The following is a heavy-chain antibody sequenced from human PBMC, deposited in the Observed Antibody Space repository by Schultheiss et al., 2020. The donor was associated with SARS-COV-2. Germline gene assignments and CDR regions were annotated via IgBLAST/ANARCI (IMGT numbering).Heavy chain of an antibody. CDR3: ARQRQQLVRY. D-gene: IGHD6-13*01. V-gene: IGHV4-61*02. CDR1: GYSISSGYY. J-gene: IGHJ4*02. Sequence: SQTLSLTCAVSGYSISSGYYWSWIRQPAGKGLEWIGRIYTSGSTNYNPSLKSRVTMSVDTSKNQFSLKLSSVTAADTAVYYCARQRQQLVRYWGQGTLVTVSS. CDR2: IYTSGST.